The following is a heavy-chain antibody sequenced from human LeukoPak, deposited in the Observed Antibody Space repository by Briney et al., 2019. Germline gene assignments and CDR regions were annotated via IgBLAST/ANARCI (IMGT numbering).Heavy chain of an antibody. V-gene: IGHV3-74*01. CDR2: INGDESST. CDR3: ARGAKWAYYFDY. CDR1: GFPFSTYW. Sequence: PGGSPRLSCAASGFPFSTYWMHWVRQVPGRGLEWVSRINGDESSTNYADSVKGRFTISRDNAKDTLYLHMNSLTAEDTAVYYCARGAKWAYYFDYWGQGTLVTVSS. J-gene: IGHJ4*02. D-gene: IGHD1-26*01.